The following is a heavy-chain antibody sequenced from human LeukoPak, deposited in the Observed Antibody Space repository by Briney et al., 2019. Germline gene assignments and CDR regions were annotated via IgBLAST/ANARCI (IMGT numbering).Heavy chain of an antibody. Sequence: SETLSLTCAVYGGSFSGYYWSWIRQPPGKGLEWIGEINHSGSTNYNPSLKSRVTISVDTSKNQSSLKLSSVTAADTAVYYCARVRKYYDFWSGYQPQGYFDYWGQGTLVTVSS. CDR2: INHSGST. D-gene: IGHD3-3*01. V-gene: IGHV4-34*01. CDR3: ARVRKYYDFWSGYQPQGYFDY. CDR1: GGSFSGYY. J-gene: IGHJ4*02.